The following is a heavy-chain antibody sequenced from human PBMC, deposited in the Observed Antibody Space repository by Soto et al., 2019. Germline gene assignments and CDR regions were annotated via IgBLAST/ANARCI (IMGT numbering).Heavy chain of an antibody. CDR3: ARNYHGIAAAGGIDY. V-gene: IGHV4-34*01. J-gene: IGHJ4*02. D-gene: IGHD6-13*01. CDR2: INHSGST. CDR1: GGSFSGYY. Sequence: SETLSLTCAVYGGSFSGYYWSWIRQPPGKGLEWIGEINHSGSTNYNPSLKSRVTISVDTSKNQFSLKLSSVTAADTAVYYCARNYHGIAAAGGIDYWGQGTLVTVSS.